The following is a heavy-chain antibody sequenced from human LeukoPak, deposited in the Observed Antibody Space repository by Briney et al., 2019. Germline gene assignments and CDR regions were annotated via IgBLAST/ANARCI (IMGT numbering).Heavy chain of an antibody. D-gene: IGHD6-13*01. CDR3: AIRGNTWYDC. J-gene: IGHJ4*02. CDR1: GFTDSSKY. Sequence: PGGSLRLSCAASGFTDSSKYMSWVRQAPGKGLEWVSVIYSGGSTYYADSVKGRFTIYRDNSKNTVDLQMNSLRVEDTAVYYCAIRGNTWYDCWGQGTLVTVSS. V-gene: IGHV3-53*01. CDR2: IYSGGST.